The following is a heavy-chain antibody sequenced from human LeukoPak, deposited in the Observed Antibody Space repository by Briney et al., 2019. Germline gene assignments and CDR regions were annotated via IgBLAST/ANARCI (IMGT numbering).Heavy chain of an antibody. CDR1: GYTFTNYD. CDR2: MNPNSGNT. D-gene: IGHD2-2*01. V-gene: IGHV1-8*01. Sequence: ASVRVSCKTSGYTFTNYDINRVRQATGQGLEWMGWMNPNSGNTGYAQKFQGRVTMTRNTSISTAYMELSSLRSEDTAVYYCARPHCSSTDCHPPEWFDPWGQGTLVTVSS. CDR3: ARPHCSSTDCHPPEWFDP. J-gene: IGHJ5*02.